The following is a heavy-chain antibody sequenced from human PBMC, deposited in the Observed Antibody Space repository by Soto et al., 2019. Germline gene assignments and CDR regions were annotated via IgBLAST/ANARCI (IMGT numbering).Heavy chain of an antibody. J-gene: IGHJ4*02. CDR1: GGSVTSRTYY. V-gene: IGHV4-61*01. D-gene: IGHD3-9*01. CDR2: IYYTGST. Sequence: QVQLQESGPGLVKPAETLSLACTVSGGSVTSRTYYWSWIRQPPGKGLEWIGNIYYTGSTDYNPSLKSRVTISLVPSKNQFSLNLTSVTAADTAVYYCAREAEFDWLLKFDYWGQGILVTVSS. CDR3: AREAEFDWLLKFDY.